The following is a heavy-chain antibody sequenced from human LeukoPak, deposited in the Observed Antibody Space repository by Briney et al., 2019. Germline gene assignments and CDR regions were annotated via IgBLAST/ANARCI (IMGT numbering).Heavy chain of an antibody. D-gene: IGHD6-6*01. CDR3: ARAPPPMYSSSAPFDH. CDR1: GGSISSSSYY. CDR2: IYYSGST. J-gene: IGHJ4*02. V-gene: IGHV4-39*07. Sequence: SETLSLTCTVSGGSISSSSYYRGWIRQPPGKGLEWIGSIYYSGSTYYNPSLKSRVTISVDTSKNQFSLKLSSVTAADTAFYYCARAPPPMYSSSAPFDHWGQGILVTVSS.